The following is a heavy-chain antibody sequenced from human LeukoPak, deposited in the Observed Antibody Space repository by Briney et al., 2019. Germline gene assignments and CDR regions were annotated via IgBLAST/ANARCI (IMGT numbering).Heavy chain of an antibody. CDR2: INPSGGST. CDR1: GYTFTSYY. D-gene: IGHD3-22*01. Sequence: ASVKVSCKASGYTFTSYYMHWVRQAPGQGLEWMGIINPSGGSTSYAQKFQGRVTMTRDTSTSTVYMELSSLRPEDTAVYYCARAGGYYDSSGYYPGYWGQGTLVTVSS. V-gene: IGHV1-46*01. J-gene: IGHJ4*02. CDR3: ARAGGYYDSSGYYPGY.